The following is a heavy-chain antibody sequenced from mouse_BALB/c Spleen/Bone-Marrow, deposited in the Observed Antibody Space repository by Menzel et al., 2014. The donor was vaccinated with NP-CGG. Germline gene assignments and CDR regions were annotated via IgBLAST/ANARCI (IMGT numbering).Heavy chain of an antibody. D-gene: IGHD2-4*01. CDR3: ARQTYYDYDGYFDY. CDR2: ISSGGSYT. CDR1: GFTFSSYG. Sequence: EVQGVESGGGLVKPGGSLKLSCAASGFTFSSYGMSWVRQTPDKRLEWVATISSGGSYTYYPDSVKGRFTISRDNAKNTLYLQMSSLKSEDTAMYYCARQTYYDYDGYFDYWGQGTTLTVSS. V-gene: IGHV5-6*01. J-gene: IGHJ2*01.